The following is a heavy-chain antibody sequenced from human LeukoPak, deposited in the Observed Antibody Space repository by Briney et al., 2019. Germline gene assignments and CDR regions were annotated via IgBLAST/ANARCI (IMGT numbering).Heavy chain of an antibody. CDR2: ISYDGSNK. Sequence: QPGRSLRLSCAASGFTFSSYAMHWVRQAPGKGLEWVAVISYDGSNKYYADSVMGRFTISRDNSKNTLYLQMNSLRAEDTAVYYCARDPRTWVIVVVPAALEAWFDPWGRGTLVTVSS. V-gene: IGHV3-30-3*01. CDR1: GFTFSSYA. D-gene: IGHD2-2*01. J-gene: IGHJ5*02. CDR3: ARDPRTWVIVVVPAALEAWFDP.